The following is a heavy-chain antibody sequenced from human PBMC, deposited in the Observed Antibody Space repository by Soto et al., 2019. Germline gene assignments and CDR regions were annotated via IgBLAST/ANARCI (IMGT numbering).Heavy chain of an antibody. J-gene: IGHJ3*02. D-gene: IGHD3-10*02. CDR1: GFTFSSYW. V-gene: IGHV3-7*03. Sequence: GGSLRLSCAASGFTFSSYWMSWVRQAPGKGLEWVANIKQDGSEKYYVDSVKGRFTISRDNAKNSLYLQMNSLRAEDTAVYYCARDRLGRGGVRRGAFDIWGQGTMVTVSS. CDR2: IKQDGSEK. CDR3: ARDRLGRGGVRRGAFDI.